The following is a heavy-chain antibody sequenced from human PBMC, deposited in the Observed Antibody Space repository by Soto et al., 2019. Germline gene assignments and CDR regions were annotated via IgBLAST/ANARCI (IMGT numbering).Heavy chain of an antibody. J-gene: IGHJ4*02. CDR3: ARSPNTVTTFDY. Sequence: TLSLSCDVSGDTISTGGYTWAWIRQTPGKALEWIGHTYHSGNPYYNPSLESRVTISVDTSKNQFSLNVSSVTAADTAVYYCARSPNTVTTFDYWGRGTLVTVSS. CDR1: GDTISTGGYT. V-gene: IGHV4-30-2*01. CDR2: TYHSGNP. D-gene: IGHD4-17*01.